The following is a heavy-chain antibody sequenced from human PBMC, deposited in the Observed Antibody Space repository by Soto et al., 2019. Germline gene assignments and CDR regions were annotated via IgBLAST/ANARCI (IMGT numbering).Heavy chain of an antibody. Sequence: PSETLSLTCAVYGGSFSGYYWSWIRQPPGKGLEWIGEINHSGSTNYNPSLKSRVTISVDTSKNQFSLKLSSVTAADTAVYYCARAYYDFWSGYYRHWGQGTLVTVS. V-gene: IGHV4-34*01. CDR2: INHSGST. J-gene: IGHJ4*02. CDR3: ARAYYDFWSGYYRH. CDR1: GGSFSGYY. D-gene: IGHD3-3*01.